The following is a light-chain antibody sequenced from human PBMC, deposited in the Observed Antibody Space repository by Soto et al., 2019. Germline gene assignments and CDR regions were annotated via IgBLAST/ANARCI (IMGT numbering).Light chain of an antibody. CDR1: QSVSIN. CDR3: QHYLTWPWT. J-gene: IGKJ1*01. CDR2: DAS. V-gene: IGKV3-15*01. Sequence: EIVMTQSPATLSVSSGERATLSCRASQSVSINLAWYQQKPGQAPRLLIYDASTRATGIPARFSGSGSGTEFTLTISSLQSEDFAIYSCQHYLTWPWTFGRGTKVEIK.